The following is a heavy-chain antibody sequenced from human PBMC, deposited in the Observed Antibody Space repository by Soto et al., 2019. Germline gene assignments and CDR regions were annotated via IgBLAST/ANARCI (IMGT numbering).Heavy chain of an antibody. CDR3: AKDSLMGATFYYFDY. V-gene: IGHV3-23*01. CDR2: ISGSGGST. Sequence: GSVRLSCAASGFTFSSYAMSWVRQAPGKGLEWVSAISGSGGSTYYADSVKGRFTISRDNSKNTLYLQMNSLRAEDTAVYYCAKDSLMGATFYYFDYWGQGTLVTVSS. D-gene: IGHD1-26*01. CDR1: GFTFSSYA. J-gene: IGHJ4*02.